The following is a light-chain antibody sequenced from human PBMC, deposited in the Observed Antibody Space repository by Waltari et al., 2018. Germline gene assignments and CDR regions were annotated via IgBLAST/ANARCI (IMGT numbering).Light chain of an antibody. V-gene: IGKV2-28*01. CDR2: LGS. CDR3: MQGLQTPT. CDR1: QGPLHSEGPIL. Sequence: DIVLTQSPLSLPVTPGEPASIPCRSSQGPLHSEGPILLDWYLQKPGQSPQLLIYLGSHRASGVPDRFSGSGSGTDFTLEISRVEAEDVGVYFCMQGLQTPTFGQGTRL. J-gene: IGKJ5*01.